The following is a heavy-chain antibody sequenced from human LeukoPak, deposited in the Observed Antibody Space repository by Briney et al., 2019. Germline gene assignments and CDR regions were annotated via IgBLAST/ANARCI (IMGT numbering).Heavy chain of an antibody. D-gene: IGHD4-11*01. CDR2: IKQDGSEK. Sequence: GGSLRLSCAASGFDFSNYWMYWVSQAPGKGLEWVANIKQDGSEKYYVDSVRGRFTISRDNAKNSLSLQMNSLRAEDTAVYYCASNYGGWGQGTLVTVSS. CDR1: GFDFSNYW. V-gene: IGHV3-7*03. CDR3: ASNYGG. J-gene: IGHJ4*02.